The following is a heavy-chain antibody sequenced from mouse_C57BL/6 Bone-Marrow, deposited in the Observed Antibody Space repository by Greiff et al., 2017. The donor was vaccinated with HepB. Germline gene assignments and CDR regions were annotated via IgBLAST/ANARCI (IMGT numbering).Heavy chain of an antibody. CDR3: ARSRLRGVYFDY. D-gene: IGHD3-2*02. CDR2: IYPGDGDT. CDR1: GYAFSSSW. J-gene: IGHJ2*01. Sequence: VHLVESGPELVKPGASVKISCKASGYAFSSSWMNWVKQRPGKGLEWIGRIYPGDGDTNYNGKFKGKATLTADKSSSTAYMQLSSLTSEDSAVYFCARSRLRGVYFDYWGQGTTLTVSS. V-gene: IGHV1-82*01.